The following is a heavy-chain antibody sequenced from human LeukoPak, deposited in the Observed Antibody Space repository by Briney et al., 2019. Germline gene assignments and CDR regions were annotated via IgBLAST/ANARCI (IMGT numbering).Heavy chain of an antibody. CDR3: ARRGYSSGWYWFDP. D-gene: IGHD6-19*01. J-gene: IGHJ5*02. CDR1: GVSISSYY. Sequence: SETLSLTCTVSGVSISSYYWSWLRQPPGKGLEWIGYIYYSRSTNYNPSLKSRVTISVDTSKKQFSLKLSAVTAADTAVYYCARRGYSSGWYWFDPWGQGTLVTVSS. CDR2: IYYSRST. V-gene: IGHV4-59*01.